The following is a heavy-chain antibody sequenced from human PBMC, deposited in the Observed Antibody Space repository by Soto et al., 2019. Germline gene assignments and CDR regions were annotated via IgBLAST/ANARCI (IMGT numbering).Heavy chain of an antibody. CDR3: TSHSGDCISTSCYGYFDY. CDR1: GGSISSGDYY. D-gene: IGHD2-2*01. V-gene: IGHV4-39*01. J-gene: IGHJ4*02. CDR2: IYYSGST. Sequence: PSETLSLTCTVSGGSISSGDYYWSWIRQPPGKGLGWIGSIYYSGSTYYNPSLKSRVTISVDTSKNQFSLKLSSVTAADTAVYYCTSHSGDCISTSCYGYFDYWGQGTLVTV.